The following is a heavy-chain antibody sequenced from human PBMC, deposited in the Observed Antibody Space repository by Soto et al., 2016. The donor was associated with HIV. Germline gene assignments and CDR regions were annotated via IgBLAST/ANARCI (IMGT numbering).Heavy chain of an antibody. CDR1: GFTFSSYA. J-gene: IGHJ1*01. D-gene: IGHD3-3*01. CDR2: ISGSVST. Sequence: EVQLLESGGGLVQPGGSLRLSCAASGFTFSSYATSWVRQAPGKGLEWVSGISGSVSTYYADSIKGRFTISRDNSKNTLYFQMSSLRVEDTAVYYCALGRFQYIWGQGTLVTVSS. CDR3: ALGRFQYI. V-gene: IGHV3-23*01.